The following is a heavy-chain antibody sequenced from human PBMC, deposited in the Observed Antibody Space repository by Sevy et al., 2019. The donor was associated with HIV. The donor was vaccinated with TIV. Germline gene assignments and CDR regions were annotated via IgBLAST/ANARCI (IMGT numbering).Heavy chain of an antibody. CDR3: ARAPEENYEYITGFFDF. D-gene: IGHD3-16*01. Sequence: GGSLRLSCAASGFTFSSYSMNWVRQAPGMGLEWVSSISISSNHIYYADSVKGRFTISRDNAKNSLYLQMNSLRAEDTDVYYCARAPEENYEYITGFFDFWGQGTLVTVSS. CDR1: GFTFSSYS. J-gene: IGHJ4*02. CDR2: ISISSNHI. V-gene: IGHV3-21*01.